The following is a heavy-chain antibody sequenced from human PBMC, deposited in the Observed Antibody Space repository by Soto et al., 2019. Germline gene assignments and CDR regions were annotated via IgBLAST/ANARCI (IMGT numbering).Heavy chain of an antibody. J-gene: IGHJ4*02. CDR1: GFTFDDYA. Sequence: EVQLVESGGGLVQPGRSLRLSCVASGFTFDDYAFHWVRQAPGKGLEWVSGISWNRGIIGYADSVQGRFTISRDNAKNSLYLQMNSLRGEDTAFYYCTRSIGPSFHSSFDYFGQGTLVTVSS. CDR3: TRSIGPSFHSSFDY. CDR2: ISWNRGII. D-gene: IGHD3-16*02. V-gene: IGHV3-9*01.